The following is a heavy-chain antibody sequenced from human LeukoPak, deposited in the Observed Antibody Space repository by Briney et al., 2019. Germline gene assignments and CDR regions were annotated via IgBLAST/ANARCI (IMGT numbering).Heavy chain of an antibody. V-gene: IGHV4-39*07. J-gene: IGHJ5*02. CDR3: ARDLLGGSDYGDRP. Sequence: PSETLSLTCTVSGGSISSSSYYWGWIRQPPGKGLEWIGSIYYSGSTYYNPSLKSRVTISVDTSKNQFSLKLSSVTAADTAVYYCARDLLGGSDYGDRPWGQGTLVTVSS. D-gene: IGHD4-17*01. CDR1: GGSISSSSYY. CDR2: IYYSGST.